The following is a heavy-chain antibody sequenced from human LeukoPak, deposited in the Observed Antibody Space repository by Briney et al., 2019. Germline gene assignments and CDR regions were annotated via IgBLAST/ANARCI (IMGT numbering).Heavy chain of an antibody. V-gene: IGHV3-7*01. CDR1: GGSFSGYY. J-gene: IGHJ4*02. CDR2: IKQDGSEK. CDR3: ARVPASPGVYYFDY. Sequence: ETLSLTCAVYGGSFSGYYWSWVRQAPGKGLEWVANIKQDGSEKYYVDSVKGRFTISRDNAKNSLYLQMNSLRAEDTAVYYCARVPASPGVYYFDYWGQGTLVTVSS.